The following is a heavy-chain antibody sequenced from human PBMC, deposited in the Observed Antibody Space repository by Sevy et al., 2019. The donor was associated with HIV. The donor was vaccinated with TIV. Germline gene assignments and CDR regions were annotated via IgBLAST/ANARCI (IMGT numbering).Heavy chain of an antibody. CDR3: ARSEQQLVRIGY. CDR1: GYTFTGYY. D-gene: IGHD6-13*01. CDR2: INPNSGGT. V-gene: IGHV1-2*02. Sequence: ASVKVSCKASGYTFTGYYMHWVRQAPGQGLEWMGWINPNSGGTNYAQKFQGRVTMTRDTSISTANMELSRLRSDDTAVYYCARSEQQLVRIGYWGQGTLVTVSS. J-gene: IGHJ4*02.